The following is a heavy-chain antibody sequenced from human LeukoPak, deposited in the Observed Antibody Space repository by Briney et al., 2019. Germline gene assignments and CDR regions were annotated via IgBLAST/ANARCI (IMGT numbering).Heavy chain of an antibody. CDR1: GFPISSNY. J-gene: IGHJ3*02. CDR3: ARDSLYSSSWSPRAFDI. Sequence: PGGSLRLSCAASGFPISSNYMSWGRQAPGKGLEWVSVIYSGGSTYYADSVKGRVTISRDNSKNTQYLQMNSLRAEDTAVYYCARDSLYSSSWSPRAFDIWGQGTMVTVSS. D-gene: IGHD6-13*01. V-gene: IGHV3-53*01. CDR2: IYSGGST.